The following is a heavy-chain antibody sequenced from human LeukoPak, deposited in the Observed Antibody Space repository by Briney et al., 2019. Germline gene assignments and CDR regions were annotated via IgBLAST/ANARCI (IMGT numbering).Heavy chain of an antibody. J-gene: IGHJ4*02. Sequence: GGSLRLSCVASGFTFSSYVMTWVRQAPGEGLECVSAITGSSDATYYADSVKGRFTISRDNSKNTLYLQMNSLRAEDTAVYYCAKDPGYCSGGSCYTPFDYWGQGTLVTVSS. CDR2: ITGSSDAT. D-gene: IGHD2-15*01. CDR3: AKDPGYCSGGSCYTPFDY. V-gene: IGHV3-23*01. CDR1: GFTFSSYV.